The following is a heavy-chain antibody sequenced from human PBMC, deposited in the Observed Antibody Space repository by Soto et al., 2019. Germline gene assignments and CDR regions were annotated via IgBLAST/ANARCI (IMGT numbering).Heavy chain of an antibody. CDR2: IYSGGST. D-gene: IGHD5-12*01. J-gene: IGHJ4*02. CDR3: ARDRRRDGYNYADY. V-gene: IGHV3-53*01. CDR1: GFTVSSNY. Sequence: EVQLVESGGGLIQPGGSLRLSCAASGFTVSSNYMSWVRQAPGKGLEWVSVIYSGGSTYYADSVKGRFTISRDNSKNTLYLQTNSLRAEDTAVYYCARDRRRDGYNYADYWGQGTLVTVSS.